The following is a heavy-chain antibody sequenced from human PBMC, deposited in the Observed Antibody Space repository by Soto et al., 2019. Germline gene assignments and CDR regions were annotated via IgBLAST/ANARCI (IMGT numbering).Heavy chain of an antibody. J-gene: IGHJ5*02. CDR1: GYTFTSYA. V-gene: IGHV1-3*01. CDR2: INAGNGNT. CDR3: ARDRDDYYDSSGYPPPSNWFDP. Sequence: ASVKVSCKASGYTFTSYARHWVRQAPGQRLEWMGWINAGNGNTKYSQKFQGRVTITRDTSTSTAYMELRSLRSDDTAVYYCARDRDDYYDSSGYPPPSNWFDPWGQGTLVTVSS. D-gene: IGHD3-22*01.